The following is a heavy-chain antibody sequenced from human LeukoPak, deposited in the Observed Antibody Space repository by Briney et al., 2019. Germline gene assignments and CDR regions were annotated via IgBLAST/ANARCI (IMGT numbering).Heavy chain of an antibody. D-gene: IGHD6-19*01. CDR2: ISGSGDNT. CDR1: GFTFSRYA. V-gene: IGHV3-23*01. Sequence: PGGSLRLSCAASGFTFSRYAMNWVRQAPGKGLEWVSAISGSGDNTYYADSVKGRFTISRDNSKNTLYLQMDSPRAEDTAVYYCAKERYSSGWYAYMDVWGKGTTVTVSS. CDR3: AKERYSSGWYAYMDV. J-gene: IGHJ6*04.